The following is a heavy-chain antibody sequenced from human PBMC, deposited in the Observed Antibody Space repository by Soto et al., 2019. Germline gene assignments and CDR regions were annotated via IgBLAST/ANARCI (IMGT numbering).Heavy chain of an antibody. CDR2: ISGSSSHI. V-gene: IGHV3-21*02. CDR3: ARELYGDYFDY. Sequence: EVQLVESGGGLVKPGGSLRLSCAASGFTFSGYSMTLVRQAPGKGLEWVSSISGSSSHINYADSVRGRFTISRDNAKNSLYLQMNSLRAEDTAVYYCARELYGDYFDYWGQGTLVTVSS. D-gene: IGHD4-17*01. CDR1: GFTFSGYS. J-gene: IGHJ4*02.